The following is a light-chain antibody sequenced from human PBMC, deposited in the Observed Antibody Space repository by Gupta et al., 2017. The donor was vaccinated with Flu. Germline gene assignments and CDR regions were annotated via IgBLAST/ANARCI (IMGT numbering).Light chain of an antibody. Sequence: SFLSASVGDKVTITCRSSQGIARYFIWYQQKPGKAPVLLINAAASLQGWVPSRCSGSGAGTDFTLTIRSLQPEDSATFYCRQTYSTPPHTFGGGTKVEL. CDR2: AAA. CDR1: QGIARY. CDR3: RQTYSTPPHT. V-gene: IGKV1-39*01. J-gene: IGKJ4*01.